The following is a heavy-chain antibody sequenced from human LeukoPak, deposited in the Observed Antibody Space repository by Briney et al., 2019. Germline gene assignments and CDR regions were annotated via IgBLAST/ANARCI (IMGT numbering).Heavy chain of an antibody. V-gene: IGHV3-7*03. Sequence: GGSLRLSCAASGFTFSSCRMSWVRLAPGKGLEWVANIKQDGSEKYYVDSVKGRFTISRDNAKNSLYLQMNSLRAEDTAVYYCAKDPGNGYWGQGTLVTVSS. CDR3: AKDPGNGY. CDR1: GFTFSSCR. CDR2: IKQDGSEK. D-gene: IGHD2-8*01. J-gene: IGHJ4*02.